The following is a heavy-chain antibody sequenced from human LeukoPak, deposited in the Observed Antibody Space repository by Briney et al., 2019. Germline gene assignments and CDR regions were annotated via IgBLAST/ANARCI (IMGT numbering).Heavy chain of an antibody. CDR2: INPSGGST. CDR3: ARAPGIAAAADAFDI. V-gene: IGHV1-46*01. J-gene: IGHJ3*02. D-gene: IGHD6-13*01. Sequence: ASVKVSCKASGYTFTSYYMHWVRQAPGQGLEWMGIINPSGGSTSYAQKFQGRVTMTRDTSTSTVYTELSSLRSEDTAVYYCARAPGIAAAADAFDIWGQGTMVTVSS. CDR1: GYTFTSYY.